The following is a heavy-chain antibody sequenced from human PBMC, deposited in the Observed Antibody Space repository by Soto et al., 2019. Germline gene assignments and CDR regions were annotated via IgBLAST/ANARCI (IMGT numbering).Heavy chain of an antibody. D-gene: IGHD2-21*02. Sequence: PSETLSLTCIVSGGSISNYYWSWIRQPPGKGLEWIGYIYYSGSTNYNPSLQSRVTISVDTSKNQFYLKVNSVTAADTAVYYCARDLWGYCGTDCYPLDVWGQGTTVTVSS. V-gene: IGHV4-59*01. CDR2: IYYSGST. J-gene: IGHJ6*02. CDR3: ARDLWGYCGTDCYPLDV. CDR1: GGSISNYY.